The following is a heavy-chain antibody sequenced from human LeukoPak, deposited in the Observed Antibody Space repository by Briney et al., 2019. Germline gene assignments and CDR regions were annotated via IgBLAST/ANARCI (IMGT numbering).Heavy chain of an antibody. CDR3: AKGGCRGTCNPLAY. CDR2: ISERGGST. D-gene: IGHD2-15*01. J-gene: IGHJ4*02. CDR1: GISLSNYA. V-gene: IGHV3-23*01. Sequence: GGSLRLSCVVSGISLSNYAMTWVRQAPGKGLEWVSYISERGGSTTYADSVKGRFTISRDTSLNTLYLQMNNLRAEDTAVYYCAKGGCRGTCNPLAYWGQGALVTVSP.